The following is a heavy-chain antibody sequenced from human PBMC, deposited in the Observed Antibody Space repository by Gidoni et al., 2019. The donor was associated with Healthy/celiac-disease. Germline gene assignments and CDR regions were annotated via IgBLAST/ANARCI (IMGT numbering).Heavy chain of an antibody. CDR1: GFPFRSFD. CDR2: IGTAGDT. J-gene: IGHJ6*02. D-gene: IGHD3-10*01. CDR3: ARTSGSYYYYYGMDV. Sequence: VPLVESGGGLVPPGGSLRLPWAASGFPFRSFDSHWVRHATGKGLAGVSAIGTAGDTYYPGSVKGRFTISRENAKNSLYLQRNSLRAGDTAVYYCARTSGSYYYYYGMDVWGQGTTVTVSS. V-gene: IGHV3-13*01.